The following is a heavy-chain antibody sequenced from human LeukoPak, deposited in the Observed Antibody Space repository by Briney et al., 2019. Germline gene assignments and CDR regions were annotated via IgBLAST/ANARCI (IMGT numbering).Heavy chain of an antibody. CDR3: ARLGSLIAVAGLDY. V-gene: IGHV4-34*01. D-gene: IGHD6-19*01. CDR1: GGSFSGYY. CDR2: INHSGST. Sequence: SETLSLTCAVYGGSFSGYYWSWIRQPSGKGLEWIGEINHSGSTNYNPSLNSRITISVDTSKNQFSLKLSSVTAADTAVYYCARLGSLIAVAGLDYWGQGTLVTVSS. J-gene: IGHJ4*02.